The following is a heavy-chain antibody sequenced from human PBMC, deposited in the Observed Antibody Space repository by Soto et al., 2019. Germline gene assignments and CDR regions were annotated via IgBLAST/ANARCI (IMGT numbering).Heavy chain of an antibody. D-gene: IGHD3-16*01. CDR1: SGSISSSNW. Sequence: QVQLQESGPGLVKPSGTLSLTCAVSSGSISSSNWWSWVRQPPGKGLEWIGEIYHSGSTNYNPSLKSRVTISVDKSKNHFSVKLSSVTAADTAVYYCARVGGHYYYYYYMDVWGKGTTVTVSS. V-gene: IGHV4-4*02. CDR3: ARVGGHYYYYYYMDV. J-gene: IGHJ6*03. CDR2: IYHSGST.